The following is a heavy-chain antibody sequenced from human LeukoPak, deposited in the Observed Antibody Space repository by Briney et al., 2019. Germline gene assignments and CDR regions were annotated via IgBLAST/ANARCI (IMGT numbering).Heavy chain of an antibody. V-gene: IGHV3-74*01. CDR3: AKDLHYGSADY. CDR2: INRDGSTT. Sequence: GGSLRLSCAASGFAFSNYGMNWVRQVPGKGLVWVSLINRDGSTTNYADSVKGRFTISRDNAKNMLYLQMNSLRAEDTAVYYCAKDLHYGSADYWGQGTLVTVSS. D-gene: IGHD3-10*01. CDR1: GFAFSNYG. J-gene: IGHJ4*02.